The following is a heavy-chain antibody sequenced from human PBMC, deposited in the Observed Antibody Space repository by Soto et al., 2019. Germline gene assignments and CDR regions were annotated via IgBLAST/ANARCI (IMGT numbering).Heavy chain of an antibody. CDR3: ARDVVLRYFDWLPLYYYYGMDV. D-gene: IGHD3-9*01. V-gene: IGHV1-18*01. CDR1: GYTFTSYA. Sequence: ASVKVSCKASGYTFTSYAMHWVRQAPGQRLEWMGWISAYNGNTNYAQKLQGRVTMTTDTSTSTAYMELRSLRSDDTAVYYCARDVVLRYFDWLPLYYYYGMDVWGQGTTVTVSS. CDR2: ISAYNGNT. J-gene: IGHJ6*02.